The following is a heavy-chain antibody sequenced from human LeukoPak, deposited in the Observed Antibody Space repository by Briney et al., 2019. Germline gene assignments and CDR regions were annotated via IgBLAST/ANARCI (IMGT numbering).Heavy chain of an antibody. V-gene: IGHV4-34*01. J-gene: IGHJ4*02. CDR1: GGSFSDYD. CDR2: INESGTT. D-gene: IGHD1-1*01. Sequence: SETLSLTCAVYGGSFSDYDWSWSRQAPGKGLQWIGEINESGTTNCDPSLKSRVTMSIDTSKSQSSLSLRSVTAADTGVYFCARYVPVKTGPTRASFDYWGQGILVTVSS. CDR3: ARYVPVKTGPTRASFDY.